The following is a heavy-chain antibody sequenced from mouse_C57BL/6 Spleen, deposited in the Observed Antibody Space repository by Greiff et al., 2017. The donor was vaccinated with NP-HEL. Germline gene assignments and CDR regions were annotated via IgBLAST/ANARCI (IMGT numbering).Heavy chain of an antibody. CDR3: SRDLVGYYDY. CDR1: GYTFTDYY. D-gene: IGHD2-10*02. CDR2: IYPGRGNT. J-gene: IGHJ2*01. V-gene: IGHV1-76*01. Sequence: VQVVESGAELVRPGASVKLSCKASGYTFTDYYITWVKQRPGQGLEWIARIYPGRGNTSYHEKFKGKATLNAEKSSSTAYMQLSSLASEDSAVYCCSRDLVGYYDYWGKGTTLTVSS.